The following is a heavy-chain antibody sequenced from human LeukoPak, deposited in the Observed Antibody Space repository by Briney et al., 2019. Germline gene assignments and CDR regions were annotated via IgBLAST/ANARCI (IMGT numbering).Heavy chain of an antibody. CDR1: GGSFSGYY. D-gene: IGHD3-3*01. CDR2: INHSGST. J-gene: IGHJ5*02. Sequence: SETLSLTCAVYGGSFSGYYWSWISQPPGKGLEWIGEINHSGSTNYNPSLKSRVTISVDTSKNQFSLKLSSVTAADTVVYYCARGTPRVITIFGVVMSGWFDPWGQGTLVTVSS. V-gene: IGHV4-34*01. CDR3: ARGTPRVITIFGVVMSGWFDP.